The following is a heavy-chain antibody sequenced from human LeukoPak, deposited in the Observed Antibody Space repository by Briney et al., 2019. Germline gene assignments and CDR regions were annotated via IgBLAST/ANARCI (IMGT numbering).Heavy chain of an antibody. CDR3: AKGVYYDSSGYLDAFGI. V-gene: IGHV3-9*01. Sequence: GRSLRLSCAASGFTFDDYAMHWVRQAPGKGLEWVSGISWNSGSIGYADSVKGRFTISRDNAKNSLYLQMNSLRAEDTALYYCAKGVYYDSSGYLDAFGIWGQGTMVTVSS. D-gene: IGHD3-22*01. CDR2: ISWNSGSI. J-gene: IGHJ3*02. CDR1: GFTFDDYA.